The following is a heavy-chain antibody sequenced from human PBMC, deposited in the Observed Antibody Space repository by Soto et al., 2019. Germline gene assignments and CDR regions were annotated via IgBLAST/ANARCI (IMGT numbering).Heavy chain of an antibody. V-gene: IGHV1-69*06. J-gene: IGHJ4*02. D-gene: IGHD3-16*02. CDR3: ARVGDYVWGSYRYPDPYYFDY. Sequence: QVQLVQSGAEVKKPGSSVKVSCKASGGTFSSYAISWVRQAPGQGLEWMGGIIPIFGTANYAQKFRGRVTITADKSTSTAYMELSSLRSEDTAVYYCARVGDYVWGSYRYPDPYYFDYWGQGTLVTVSS. CDR2: IIPIFGTA. CDR1: GGTFSSYA.